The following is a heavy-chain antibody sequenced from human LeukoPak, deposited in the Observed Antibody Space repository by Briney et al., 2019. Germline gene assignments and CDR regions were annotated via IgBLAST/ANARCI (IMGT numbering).Heavy chain of an antibody. V-gene: IGHV4-59*01. CDR2: VDHTGIT. D-gene: IGHD5-12*01. Sequence: SETPSLTCSVSDDSITMYYWTWIRQPPGKGLEWIGYVDHTGITNFSPSLNGRVSISRDTTKNLFSLRVRSVTAADTAVYFCARGRVSSSTWHSTYYNYFYMDVWGKGTTVTVSS. J-gene: IGHJ6*03. CDR1: DDSITMYY. CDR3: ARGRVSSSTWHSTYYNYFYMDV.